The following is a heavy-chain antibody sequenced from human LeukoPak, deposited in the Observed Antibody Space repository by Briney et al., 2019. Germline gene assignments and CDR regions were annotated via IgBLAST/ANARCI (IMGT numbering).Heavy chain of an antibody. CDR1: GGSISSYY. Sequence: PSETLSLTCTVSGGSISSYYWSWIRQPPGKGLEWLGYIYYSGSTNYNPSLKSRVTISVDTSKNQFSLKLSSVTAADTAVYYCARDTRAPDAFDIWGQGTMVTVSS. V-gene: IGHV4-59*01. CDR3: ARDTRAPDAFDI. CDR2: IYYSGST. J-gene: IGHJ3*02.